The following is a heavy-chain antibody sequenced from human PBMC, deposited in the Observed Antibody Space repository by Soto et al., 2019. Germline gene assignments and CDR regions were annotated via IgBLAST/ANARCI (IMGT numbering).Heavy chain of an antibody. J-gene: IGHJ4*02. D-gene: IGHD3-22*01. CDR3: ARLGGYYQTLDS. Sequence: PSETLSLTCTVSGGSINNYYLSWIGQPPGKGLEFIGYIYYAGTTTYNPSLKSRVTISVDTSKNQFSLQLRSVTAADTAVYYCARLGGYYQTLDSWGQGTRVTVSS. V-gene: IGHV4-59*08. CDR1: GGSINNYY. CDR2: IYYAGTT.